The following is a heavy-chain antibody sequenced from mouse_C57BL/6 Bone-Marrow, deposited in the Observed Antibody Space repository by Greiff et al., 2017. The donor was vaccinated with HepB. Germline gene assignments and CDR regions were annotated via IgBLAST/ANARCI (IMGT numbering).Heavy chain of an antibody. CDR2: IRLKSDNYAT. CDR3: TFRQLRLRGVYFDY. CDR1: GFTFSNYW. Sequence: EVMLVESGGGLVQPGGSMKLSCVASGFTFSNYWMNWVRQSPEKGLEWVAQIRLKSDNYATHYAESVKGRFTISRDDSKSSVYLQMNNLRAEDTGIYYCTFRQLRLRGVYFDYWGQGTTLTVSS. D-gene: IGHD3-2*02. V-gene: IGHV6-3*01. J-gene: IGHJ2*01.